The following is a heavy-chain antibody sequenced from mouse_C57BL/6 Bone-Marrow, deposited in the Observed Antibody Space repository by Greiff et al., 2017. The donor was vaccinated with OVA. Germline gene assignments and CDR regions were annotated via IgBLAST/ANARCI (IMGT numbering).Heavy chain of an antibody. V-gene: IGHV1-85*01. D-gene: IGHD2-3*01. Sequence: QVQLKESGPELVKPGASVKLSCKASGYTFTSYDINWVKQRPGQGLEWIGWIYPRDGSTKYNEKLKGKATLTVDTSSSTAYMELRSLTSEDSAVYYCTRGGLYDGYYFLFAYWGHGTLVTVSA. CDR1: GYTFTSYD. CDR2: IYPRDGST. J-gene: IGHJ3*01. CDR3: TRGGLYDGYYFLFAY.